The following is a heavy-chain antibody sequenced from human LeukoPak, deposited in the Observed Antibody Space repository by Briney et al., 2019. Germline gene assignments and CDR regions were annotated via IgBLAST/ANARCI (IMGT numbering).Heavy chain of an antibody. D-gene: IGHD6-6*01. Sequence: PSETLSLTYAVYGGSFSGYSWTWIRQPPGKGLEWIGEINHSGSTNYNPSLKRRVTISVDTSKNQFSLKLSSVTAADTAVYYCARHSARGPEYWGQGTLVTVSS. V-gene: IGHV4-34*01. J-gene: IGHJ4*02. CDR1: GGSFSGYS. CDR3: ARHSARGPEY. CDR2: INHSGST.